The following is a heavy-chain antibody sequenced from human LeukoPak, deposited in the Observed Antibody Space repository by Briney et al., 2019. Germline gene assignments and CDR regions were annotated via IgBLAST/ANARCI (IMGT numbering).Heavy chain of an antibody. D-gene: IGHD3-22*01. V-gene: IGHV1-46*01. CDR2: INPSGGST. J-gene: IGHJ3*02. CDR3: ARASVITMIVVGAFDI. Sequence: VSVKVSCKASGYTFTSYYMHWVRQAPGQGLEWMGIINPSGGSTSYAQKFQGRVTMARDTSTSTVYMELSSLRSEDTAVYYCARASVITMIVVGAFDIWGQGTMVTVSS. CDR1: GYTFTSYY.